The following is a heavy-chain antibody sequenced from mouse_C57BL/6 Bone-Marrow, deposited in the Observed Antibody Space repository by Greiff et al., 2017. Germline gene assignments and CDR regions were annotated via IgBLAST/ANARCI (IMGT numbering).Heavy chain of an antibody. V-gene: IGHV1-74*01. Sequence: QVQLTQPGAELVKPGASVKVSCKASGYTFTSYWMHWVKQRPGQGLEWIGRIHPSDSDTNYNQKFKGKATLTVDKSSSAAYMQLSSLTSEDSAAHSSDSYYAMDYWGQGTSVTVSS. D-gene: IGHD1-1*01. CDR3: DSYYAMDY. CDR2: IHPSDSDT. J-gene: IGHJ4*01. CDR1: GYTFTSYW.